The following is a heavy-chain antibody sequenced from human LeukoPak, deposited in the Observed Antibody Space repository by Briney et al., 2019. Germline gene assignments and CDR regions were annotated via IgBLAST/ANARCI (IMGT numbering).Heavy chain of an antibody. D-gene: IGHD4-17*01. CDR3: AGDWNGDYVIEY. Sequence: QSGGSLRLSCAASGLTVSNYYMSWVRQAPGKGLEWVSVIYGADNTNYADSVKGRFTISRDNSKNTVFLQMNSLRDEDTAVYYCAGDWNGDYVIEYWGQGTLVTVSS. J-gene: IGHJ4*02. V-gene: IGHV3-53*01. CDR1: GLTVSNYY. CDR2: IYGADNT.